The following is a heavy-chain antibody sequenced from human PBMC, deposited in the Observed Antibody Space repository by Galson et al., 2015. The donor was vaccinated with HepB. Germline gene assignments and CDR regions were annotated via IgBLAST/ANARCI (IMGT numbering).Heavy chain of an antibody. V-gene: IGHV3-30*18. CDR1: GFTFSSYG. CDR2: ISYDGSNK. D-gene: IGHD3-22*01. CDR3: AKDTHYDSSGERADC. Sequence: SLRLSCAASGFTFSSYGMHWVRQAPGKGLEWVAVISYDGSNKYYADSVKGRFTISRDNSKNTLYLQMNSLRAEDTAVYYCAKDTHYDSSGERADCWGQGTLVTVSS. J-gene: IGHJ4*02.